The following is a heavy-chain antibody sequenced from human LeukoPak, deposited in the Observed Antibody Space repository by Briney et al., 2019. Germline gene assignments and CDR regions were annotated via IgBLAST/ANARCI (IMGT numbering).Heavy chain of an antibody. D-gene: IGHD5-12*01. J-gene: IGHJ4*02. CDR2: IYHSGST. CDR3: ARRWLGLSGYDHFDY. V-gene: IGHV4-59*08. CDR1: GGSISSYY. Sequence: SETLSLTCTVSGGSISSYYWSWIRQPPGKGLEWIGSIYHSGSTYYNPSLKSRVTISVDTSKDQFSLKLSSVTAADTAVYYCARRWLGLSGYDHFDYWGQGTLVTVSS.